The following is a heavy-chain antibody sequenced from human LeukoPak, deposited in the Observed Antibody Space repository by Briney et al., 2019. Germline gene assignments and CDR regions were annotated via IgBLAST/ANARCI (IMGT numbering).Heavy chain of an antibody. CDR3: GRDRTRWDIVVVPAAIFDY. Sequence: GRSLRLSCAASGFTFSSYAMHWVRQAPGKGLEWVAVISYDGSNKYYADSVKGRFTISRDNSKNTLYLQMNSLRAEDTAVYYCGRDRTRWDIVVVPAAIFDYWGQGTLVTVSS. V-gene: IGHV3-30-3*01. CDR1: GFTFSSYA. J-gene: IGHJ4*02. CDR2: ISYDGSNK. D-gene: IGHD2-2*02.